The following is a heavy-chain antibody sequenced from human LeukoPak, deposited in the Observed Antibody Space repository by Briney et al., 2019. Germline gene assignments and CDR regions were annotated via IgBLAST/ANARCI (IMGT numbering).Heavy chain of an antibody. CDR2: IKPDGSLI. Sequence: GGSLRLSCAASGFTFSSYWMSWVRQAPGKGLEWVANIKPDGSLIYYVDSVKGRFTISRDNAKNSLYLQMNSLRAEDTAVYYCAKWELYSGFYYIDCWGQGTLATVSS. CDR3: AKWELYSGFYYIDC. J-gene: IGHJ4*02. D-gene: IGHD1-26*01. CDR1: GFTFSSYW. V-gene: IGHV3-7*01.